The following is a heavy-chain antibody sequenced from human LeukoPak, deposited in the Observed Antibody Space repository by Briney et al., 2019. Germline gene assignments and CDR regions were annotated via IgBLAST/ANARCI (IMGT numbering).Heavy chain of an antibody. CDR3: AKVGDRFY. CDR2: IYYSGST. D-gene: IGHD2-21*02. J-gene: IGHJ4*02. Sequence: SETLSLTCTVSGGSISSYYWSWIRQPPGKGLEWNGYIYYSGSTNYNPSLKSRVTISVDTSKKQFSLKLSSVTAADTAVYYCAKVGDRFYWGQGTLVTVSS. CDR1: GGSISSYY. V-gene: IGHV4-59*01.